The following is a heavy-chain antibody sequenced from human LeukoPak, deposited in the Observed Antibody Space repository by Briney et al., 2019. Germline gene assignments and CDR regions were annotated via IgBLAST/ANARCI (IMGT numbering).Heavy chain of an antibody. J-gene: IGHJ4*02. CDR3: ARDFDEDTPGY. D-gene: IGHD3-9*01. CDR2: IYTSGST. CDR1: GGSISRYY. Sequence: SETLSLTCTVSGGSISRYYWSWIRQPAGKGLEWIGRIYTSGSTNYNPSLKSRVTMSVDTSKNQFSLNLSSVTAADTAVYYSARDFDEDTPGYWGQGTLVTVSS. V-gene: IGHV4-4*07.